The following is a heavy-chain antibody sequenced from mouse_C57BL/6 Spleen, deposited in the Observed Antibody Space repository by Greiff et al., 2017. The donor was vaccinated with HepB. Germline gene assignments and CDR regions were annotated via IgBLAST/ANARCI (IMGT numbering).Heavy chain of an antibody. CDR2: ISYDGSN. D-gene: IGHD4-1*01. CDR1: GYSITSGYY. J-gene: IGHJ2*01. CDR3: ARSNWDRGDYFDY. Sequence: DVQLQESGPGLVKPSQSLSLTCSVTGYSITSGYYWNWIRQFPGNKLEWMGYISYDGSNNYNPSLKNRISITRDTSKNQFCLKLNSVTTEDTAKYYCARSNWDRGDYFDYWGQGTTLTVSS. V-gene: IGHV3-6*01.